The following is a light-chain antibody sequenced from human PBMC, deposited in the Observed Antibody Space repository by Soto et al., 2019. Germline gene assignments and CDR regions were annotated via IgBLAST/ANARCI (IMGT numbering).Light chain of an antibody. Sequence: EIVMTQSPATLSLSPGERATLSCRASQSVSNYLAWYQQKPGQAPRLLIYDASNRATGIPARFSGSGSGTYFTLTISSLEPEDFAVYFCQQRSHWPPLTFGQGTRLEIK. J-gene: IGKJ5*01. CDR3: QQRSHWPPLT. V-gene: IGKV3-11*01. CDR1: QSVSNY. CDR2: DAS.